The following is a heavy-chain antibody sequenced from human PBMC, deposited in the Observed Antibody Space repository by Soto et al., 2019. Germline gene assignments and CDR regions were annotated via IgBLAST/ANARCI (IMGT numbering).Heavy chain of an antibody. CDR1: GFTFSSNR. Sequence: GGSLRLSCVVSGFTFSSNRVNWVRQAPGKGLEWISYISSTYEIWYADSVKGRFTISRDNGRNSLFLQMSSLRDEDTAVYYCARDRDWAFDYWGLGTLVTVSS. CDR3: ARDRDWAFDY. V-gene: IGHV3-48*02. J-gene: IGHJ4*02. D-gene: IGHD2-21*02. CDR2: ISSTYEI.